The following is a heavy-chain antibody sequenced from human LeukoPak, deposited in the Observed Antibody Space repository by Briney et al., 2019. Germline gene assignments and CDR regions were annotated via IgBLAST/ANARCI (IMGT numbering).Heavy chain of an antibody. CDR3: AKYRVAARIDYVDV. CDR2: MSGSGYGT. J-gene: IGHJ6*03. CDR1: GFTFSSYA. Sequence: PGGSLRLSCAASGFTFSSYAMSWVRQAPGKGLEWVSSMSGSGYGTYYADSVKGRFTISRDNSKNTLYLQMNSLRAEDTAVYYCAKYRVAARIDYVDVWGKGTTVTVSS. D-gene: IGHD6-6*01. V-gene: IGHV3-23*01.